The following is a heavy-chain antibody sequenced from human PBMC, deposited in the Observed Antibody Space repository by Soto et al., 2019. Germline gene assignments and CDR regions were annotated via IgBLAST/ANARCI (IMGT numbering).Heavy chain of an antibody. Sequence: PSETLSLTCTVSGGSMNTYYWGWFRQPPGKGLEWVGYIYYSGSTTYSPSLKSRVTISVDTSKNQFSLKLISVTTADTAVYFCAREGNLGRWIQPLDSWGQGTLVTVSS. J-gene: IGHJ4*02. CDR2: IYYSGST. V-gene: IGHV4-59*01. CDR1: GGSMNTYY. CDR3: AREGNLGRWIQPLDS. D-gene: IGHD2-2*03.